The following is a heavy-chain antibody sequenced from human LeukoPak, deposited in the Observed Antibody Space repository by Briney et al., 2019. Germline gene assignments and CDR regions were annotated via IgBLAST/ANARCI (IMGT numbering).Heavy chain of an antibody. CDR2: IYSGGNT. D-gene: IGHD3-10*02. V-gene: IGHV3-66*01. Sequence: GGTLRLSCEASGFTFSTYGMSWVRQAPGKGLEWVSVIYSGGNTNYAHSVKGRFTISRDNSKNTVYLQMNSLRAEDTAVYYCAELGITMIGGVWGKGTTVTISS. CDR3: AELGITMIGGV. CDR1: GFTFSTYG. J-gene: IGHJ6*04.